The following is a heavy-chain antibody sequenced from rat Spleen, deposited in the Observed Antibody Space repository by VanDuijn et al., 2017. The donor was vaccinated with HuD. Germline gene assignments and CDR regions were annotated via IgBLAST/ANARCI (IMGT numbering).Heavy chain of an antibody. V-gene: IGHV5-7*01. Sequence: EVQLVESGGGVVQPGRSMKLSCAASGFTFSDYKMAWVRQAPKKGLEWVATFSYDGSRTYYRDSVKGRFTISRDNAKSTLYLQMDSLRSDDTATYYCARHNWDYFDYWGQGVMVTVSS. CDR2: FSYDGSRT. CDR3: ARHNWDYFDY. CDR1: GFTFSDYK. J-gene: IGHJ2*01. D-gene: IGHD5-1*01.